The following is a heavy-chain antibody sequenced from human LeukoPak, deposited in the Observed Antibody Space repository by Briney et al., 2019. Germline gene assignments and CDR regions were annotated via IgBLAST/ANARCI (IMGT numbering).Heavy chain of an antibody. D-gene: IGHD5-18*01. CDR3: GRATRSSGGDY. J-gene: IGHJ4*02. CDR2: ISPSGGST. CDR1: GYTFTRYY. V-gene: IGHV1-46*01. Sequence: GASVKVSCKAFGYTFTRYYMHWVRQAPGQGPAWMGGISPSGGSTTYAQKFQGRVTLTRDMSTSTDYLELRILRSEDTAVYFCGRATRSSGGDYWGQGPPVTLSS.